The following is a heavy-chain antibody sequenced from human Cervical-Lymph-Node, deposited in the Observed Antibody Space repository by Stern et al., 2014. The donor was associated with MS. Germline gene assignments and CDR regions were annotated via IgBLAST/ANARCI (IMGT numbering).Heavy chain of an antibody. V-gene: IGHV1-46*01. D-gene: IGHD3-22*01. J-gene: IGHJ4*02. CDR3: ARSFYYDTTGYYNRYFDY. Sequence: VQLVESGAEVKKPGASGKVSCKASGYSFTNYYIHWVRQAPGQGLAWMGVINPSGASTSYAQKFQGRVTMTSDTSTSIVYMELSSLRSEDTAVFYCARSFYYDTTGYYNRYFDYWGQGTLVTVSS. CDR2: INPSGAST. CDR1: GYSFTNYY.